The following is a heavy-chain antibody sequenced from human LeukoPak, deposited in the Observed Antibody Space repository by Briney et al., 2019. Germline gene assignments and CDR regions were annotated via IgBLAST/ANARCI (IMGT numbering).Heavy chain of an antibody. D-gene: IGHD3-22*01. V-gene: IGHV3-30*02. CDR1: GFTFSSYG. CDR3: AKNGPYRDSSGYYSYYYYYYMDV. J-gene: IGHJ6*03. Sequence: PGGSLRLSCAASGFTFSSYGMHWVRQAPGKGLEWVAFIRYDGSNKYYADSVKGRFTISRDNSKNTLYLQMNSLRAEDTAVYYCAKNGPYRDSSGYYSYYYYYYMDVWGKGTTVTISS. CDR2: IRYDGSNK.